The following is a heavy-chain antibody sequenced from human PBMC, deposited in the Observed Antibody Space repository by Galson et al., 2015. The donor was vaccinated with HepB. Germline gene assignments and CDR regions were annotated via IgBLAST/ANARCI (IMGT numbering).Heavy chain of an antibody. D-gene: IGHD6-19*01. J-gene: IGHJ4*02. V-gene: IGHV4-59*08. CDR2: IYYSGST. CDR3: ARQGAVAGRETDY. Sequence: ETLSLTCTVSGGSISSYYWSWIRQPPGKGLEWIGYIYYSGSTNYNPSLKSRVTISVDTSKNQFSLKLSSVTAADTAVYYCARQGAVAGRETDYWGQGTLVTVSS. CDR1: GGSISSYY.